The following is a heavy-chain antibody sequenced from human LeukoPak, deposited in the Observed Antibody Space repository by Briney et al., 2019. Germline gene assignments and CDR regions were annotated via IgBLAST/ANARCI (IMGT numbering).Heavy chain of an antibody. Sequence: ASVKVSCKASGYTFTSYGISWVRQAPGQGLEWMGWISAYNGNTNYAQKLQGRVTMTTDTSTSTAYMELRSLRSDDTAVYYCARDLIQLWSGDAFDIWGQGTMVTVSS. D-gene: IGHD5-18*01. CDR1: GYTFTSYG. J-gene: IGHJ3*02. CDR2: ISAYNGNT. V-gene: IGHV1-18*01. CDR3: ARDLIQLWSGDAFDI.